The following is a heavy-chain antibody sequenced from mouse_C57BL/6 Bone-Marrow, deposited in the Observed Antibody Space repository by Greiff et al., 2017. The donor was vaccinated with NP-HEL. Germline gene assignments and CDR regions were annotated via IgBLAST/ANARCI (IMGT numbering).Heavy chain of an antibody. J-gene: IGHJ2*01. D-gene: IGHD4-1*01. CDR1: GFTFSSYG. CDR2: ISSGGSYT. V-gene: IGHV5-6*01. CDR3: AGWDVGYYFDY. Sequence: EVQLVESGGDLVKPGGSLKLSCAASGFTFSSYGMSWVRQTPDKRLEWVATISSGGSYTYYPDSVKGRFTISRDNAKNTLYLQMSSLKSEDTAMYYCAGWDVGYYFDYWGQGTTLTVSS.